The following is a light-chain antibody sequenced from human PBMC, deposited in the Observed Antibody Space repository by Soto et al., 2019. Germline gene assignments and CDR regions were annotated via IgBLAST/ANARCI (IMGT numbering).Light chain of an antibody. Sequence: DIVMTQSPDSLAVSLGERATINCRSSQSVLYSSSNKNYLAWYQQKPAQPPKLLIYWASTRESGVPDRFSGSGSGTDFTLTISSLQAEDVAVYYCQQYCSSPWTFGQGTKVEIK. V-gene: IGKV4-1*01. J-gene: IGKJ1*01. CDR1: QSVLYSSSNKNY. CDR2: WAS. CDR3: QQYCSSPWT.